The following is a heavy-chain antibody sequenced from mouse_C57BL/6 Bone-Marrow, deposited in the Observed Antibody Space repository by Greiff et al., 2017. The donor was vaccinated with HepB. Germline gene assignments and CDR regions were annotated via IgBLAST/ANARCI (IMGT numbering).Heavy chain of an antibody. CDR1: GYTFTSYW. CDR2: IDPSDSYT. Sequence: QVQLKQPGAELVKPGASVKLSCKASGYTFTSYWMQWVKQRPGQGLEWIGEIDPSDSYTNYNQKFKGKATLTVDTSSSTAYMQLSSLTSEDSAVYYCARGSRDWGQGTLVTVSA. J-gene: IGHJ3*01. CDR3: ARGSRD. D-gene: IGHD3-3*01. V-gene: IGHV1-50*01.